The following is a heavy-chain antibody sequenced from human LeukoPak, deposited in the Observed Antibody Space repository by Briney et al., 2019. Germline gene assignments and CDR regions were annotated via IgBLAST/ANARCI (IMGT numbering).Heavy chain of an antibody. CDR2: IGTAGDT. J-gene: IGHJ4*02. D-gene: IGHD3-10*01. V-gene: IGHV3-13*01. CDR1: GFTFSSYD. CDR3: ARTDTSMVRGVFDY. Sequence: GGSLRLSCAASGFTFSSYDMHWVRQATGKGLEWVSAIGTAGDTHYPGSVKGRFTISRDNSKNTLYLQMNSLRAEDTAVYYCARTDTSMVRGVFDYWGQGTLVTVSS.